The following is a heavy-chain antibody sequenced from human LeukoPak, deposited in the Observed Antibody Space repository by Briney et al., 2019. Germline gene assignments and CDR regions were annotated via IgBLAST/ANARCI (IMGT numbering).Heavy chain of an antibody. CDR1: GGSISSYY. J-gene: IGHJ3*02. V-gene: IGHV4-59*08. CDR2: IYYSGST. CDR3: ARHKYSSGWPPEGAFDS. D-gene: IGHD6-19*01. Sequence: SETLSLTCTVSGGSISSYYWSWIRQPPGKGLEWIGNIYYSGSTNYNPSLKSRVTISVDTSKNQFSLKLSSVTAADTAVYYCARHKYSSGWPPEGAFDSWGQGTMVTVSS.